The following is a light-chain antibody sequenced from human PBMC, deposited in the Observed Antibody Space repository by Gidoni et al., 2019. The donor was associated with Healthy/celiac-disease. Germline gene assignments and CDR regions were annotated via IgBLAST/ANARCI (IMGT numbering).Light chain of an antibody. CDR3: QQYNNWPPLYT. V-gene: IGKV3-15*01. Sequence: EIVMPQSPATLSVSPGERATLSCRASQSVSSNLAWYQQKPGQAPRLLIYGASTRATAIPSRFSGSGSGTEFTLTISSLQSEEFAVYYCQQYNNWPPLYTFGQGTKLEIK. CDR1: QSVSSN. J-gene: IGKJ2*01. CDR2: GAS.